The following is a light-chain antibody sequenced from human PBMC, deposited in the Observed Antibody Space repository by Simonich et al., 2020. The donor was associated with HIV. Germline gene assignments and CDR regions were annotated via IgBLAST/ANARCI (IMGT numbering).Light chain of an antibody. J-gene: IGKJ1*01. Sequence: DIVMTQSPDSLAVSMGERATINCKSSQSVLYRSNNKDQLAWYQQKPGQPPKLLIYWASTRDSGVPDRFSGSGSGTDFTLTISSLQAEDVAVYYCQQYYSTPRTFGQGTKVEIK. CDR1: QSVLYRSNNKDQ. CDR2: WAS. V-gene: IGKV4-1*01. CDR3: QQYYSTPRT.